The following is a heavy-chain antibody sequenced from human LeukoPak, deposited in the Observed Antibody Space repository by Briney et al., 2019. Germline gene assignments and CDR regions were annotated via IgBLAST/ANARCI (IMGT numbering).Heavy chain of an antibody. CDR3: AKAAAGPEY. V-gene: IGHV3-23*01. J-gene: IGHJ4*02. CDR1: GLTFSDCS. Sequence: GGSLRLSCAVSGLTFSDCSMAWVRQAPGKGLFWVSGISAGGGSTYYADSVKGRFTISRDNSRNTLYLQMHSLSAEDTTVYYCAKAAAGPEYGGQGTLVTAS. D-gene: IGHD6-13*01. CDR2: ISAGGGST.